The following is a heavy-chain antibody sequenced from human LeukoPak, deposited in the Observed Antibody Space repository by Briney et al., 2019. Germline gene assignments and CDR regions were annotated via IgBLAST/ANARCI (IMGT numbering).Heavy chain of an antibody. D-gene: IGHD2-2*01. CDR1: GFTFSSAW. CDR2: IRYDGSNK. J-gene: IGHJ6*03. CDR3: AKEMGDIVVVPAADYMDV. Sequence: GGSLRLSCAASGFTFSSAWMSWVRQAPGKGLEWVAFIRYDGSNKYYADSVKGRFTISRDNSKNTLYLQMNSLRAEDTAVYYCAKEMGDIVVVPAADYMDVWGKGTTVTVSS. V-gene: IGHV3-30*02.